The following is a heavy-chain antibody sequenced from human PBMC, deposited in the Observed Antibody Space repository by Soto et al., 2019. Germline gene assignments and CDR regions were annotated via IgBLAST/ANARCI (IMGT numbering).Heavy chain of an antibody. CDR1: GGTFSGYA. CDR2: IIPMFGTS. V-gene: IGHV1-69*01. D-gene: IGHD2-2*02. J-gene: IGHJ4*02. Sequence: QVQLVQSGAEVKKPGSSVKVSCKASGGTFSGYAISLVRQAPGQGLEWMGEIIPMFGTSNYEQKCQGRVTITADESTSKDYMELSSMRSEDTAVYYCARGSCSSTSCYKEYYFDLWGQGTLVTVAS. CDR3: ARGSCSSTSCYKEYYFDL.